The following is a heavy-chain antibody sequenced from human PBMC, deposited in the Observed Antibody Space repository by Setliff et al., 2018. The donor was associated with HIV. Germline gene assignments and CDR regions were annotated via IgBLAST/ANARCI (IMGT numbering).Heavy chain of an antibody. Sequence: SETLSLTCTVSGDSISSNNYYWAWIRQSPGKGLEWIGCIFYGGSVYGSGRTFFNPSLKSRVTISVDASERHFSLRMTSTTAADTAVFYCARGVRDYFDYTWSTYRLGYYMDVWGKGTPVTVSS. CDR2: IFYGGSVYGSGRT. CDR1: GDSISSNNYY. V-gene: IGHV4-39*07. CDR3: ARGVRDYFDYTWSTYRLGYYMDV. D-gene: IGHD3-9*01. J-gene: IGHJ6*03.